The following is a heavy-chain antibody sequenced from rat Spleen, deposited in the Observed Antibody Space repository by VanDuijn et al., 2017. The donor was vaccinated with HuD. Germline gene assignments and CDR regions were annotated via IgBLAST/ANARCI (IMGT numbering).Heavy chain of an antibody. CDR3: VRQGYLRDWYFDF. CDR2: ISTGGGNT. J-gene: IGHJ1*01. D-gene: IGHD2-5*01. CDR1: GFTFSNYD. V-gene: IGHV5S23*01. Sequence: EVQLVESGGGLVQPGRSLKLSCAASGFTFSNYDMAWVRQAPTKGLEWVASISTGGGNTYYRDSVKGRFTISRDDGKSTLYLEMDSLRSEDMATYYCVRQGYLRDWYFDFWGPGTMVTVSS.